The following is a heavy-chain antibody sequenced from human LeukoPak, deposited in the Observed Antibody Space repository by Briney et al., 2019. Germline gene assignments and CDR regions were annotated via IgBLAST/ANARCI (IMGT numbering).Heavy chain of an antibody. Sequence: PSETLSLTCTVSGGSISSSSYYWGWIRQPPGKGLEWIGSIYYSGSTYYNPSLKSRVTISVDTSKNQFSLKLSSVTAAGTAVYYCASGGATSMDVWGKGTTVTVSS. V-gene: IGHV4-39*01. CDR1: GGSISSSSYY. D-gene: IGHD1-26*01. J-gene: IGHJ6*03. CDR3: ASGGATSMDV. CDR2: IYYSGST.